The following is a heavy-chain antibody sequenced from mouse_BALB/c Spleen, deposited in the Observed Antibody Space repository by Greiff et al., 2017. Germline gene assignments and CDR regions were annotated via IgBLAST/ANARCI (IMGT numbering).Heavy chain of an antibody. CDR3: ASFYYGSSPPFAY. CDR2: INSNGGST. CDR1: GFTFSSYG. V-gene: IGHV5-6-3*01. D-gene: IGHD1-1*01. J-gene: IGHJ3*01. Sequence: EVHLVESGGGLVQPGGSLKLSCAASGFTFSSYGMSWVRQTPDKRLELVATINSNGGSTYYPDSVKGRFTISRDNAKNTLYLQMSSLKSEDTAMYYCASFYYGSSPPFAYWGQGTLVTVSA.